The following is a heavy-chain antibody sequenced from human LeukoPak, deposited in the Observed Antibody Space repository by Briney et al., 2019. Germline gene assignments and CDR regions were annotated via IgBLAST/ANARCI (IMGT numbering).Heavy chain of an antibody. Sequence: PGGSPRLSCTASGFTFDNYAMIWVRQASGKGLEWVSVISGSGDGKDSADSVRGRFTISRDNSKNTLYLEMSSLRVEDTAVYHCAKGRNSYDSGRCHSPNCCYGMDVWGQGTMVIVSS. CDR1: GFTFDNYA. J-gene: IGHJ6*02. D-gene: IGHD3-10*01. CDR2: ISGSGDGK. V-gene: IGHV3-23*01. CDR3: AKGRNSYDSGRCHSPNCCYGMDV.